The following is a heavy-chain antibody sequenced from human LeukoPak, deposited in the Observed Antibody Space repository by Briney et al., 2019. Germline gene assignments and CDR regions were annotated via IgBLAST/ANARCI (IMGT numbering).Heavy chain of an antibody. CDR3: ARADVTVTTLGYYYYMDV. V-gene: IGHV4-59*01. J-gene: IGHJ6*03. Sequence: PSETLSLTCTVSGGSISSNYWSWIRQPPGKGLEWIGYIYYSGSTSYNPSLKSRVTLSIDTSKKQFSLKLSSVTAADTAVYYCARADVTVTTLGYYYYMDVWGKGTTVTVSS. CDR1: GGSISSNY. D-gene: IGHD4-17*01. CDR2: IYYSGST.